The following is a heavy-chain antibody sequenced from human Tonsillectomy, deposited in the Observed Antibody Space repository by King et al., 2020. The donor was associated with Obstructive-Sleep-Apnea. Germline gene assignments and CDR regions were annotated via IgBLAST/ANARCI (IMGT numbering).Heavy chain of an antibody. Sequence: VQLVESGGGVVQPGGSLRLSCAASGFTFSSYWMGWVRQAPGKGLEWVANINEGGGGRKYVVSVKGRFTIPRDNPKNSLFLQMNSLRDEDTAVYYCARVGGPYGDYGVFRFDPWGQETLVTVSS. J-gene: IGHJ5*02. CDR1: GFTFSSYW. CDR3: ARVGGPYGDYGVFRFDP. CDR2: INEGGGGR. V-gene: IGHV3-7*03. D-gene: IGHD4-17*01.